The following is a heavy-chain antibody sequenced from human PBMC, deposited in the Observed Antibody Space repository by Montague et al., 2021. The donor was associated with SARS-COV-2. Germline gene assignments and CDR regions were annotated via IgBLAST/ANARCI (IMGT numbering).Heavy chain of an antibody. CDR3: AREGYCSGDTCYSSGPTWFDP. CDR1: GGSISGYY. J-gene: IGHJ5*02. CDR2: IYHSGNT. Sequence: SETLSLTCTVSGGSISGYYWSWIRQPPGKGLEWIGYIYHSGNTKYNPSLKSRVTISVDTSKTQFSLKLTSVTAADTAVYYCAREGYCSGDTCYSSGPTWFDPWGQGTLVTVSS. D-gene: IGHD2-15*01. V-gene: IGHV4-59*01.